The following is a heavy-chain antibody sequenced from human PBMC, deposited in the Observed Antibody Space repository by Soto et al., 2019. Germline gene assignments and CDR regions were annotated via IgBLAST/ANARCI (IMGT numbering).Heavy chain of an antibody. D-gene: IGHD1-26*01. Sequence: QLQLQESGPGLVKPSETLSLTCTVSGGSISSTNYYWGWIRQPPGKGLEWIGSIYYSGSTYYNPSXKXRVXISVDTSKNQFSLKLSSVTAADTAVYYCARLFPHSGSYLDYWGQGTLVTVSS. CDR1: GGSISSTNYY. J-gene: IGHJ4*02. CDR2: IYYSGST. CDR3: ARLFPHSGSYLDY. V-gene: IGHV4-39*01.